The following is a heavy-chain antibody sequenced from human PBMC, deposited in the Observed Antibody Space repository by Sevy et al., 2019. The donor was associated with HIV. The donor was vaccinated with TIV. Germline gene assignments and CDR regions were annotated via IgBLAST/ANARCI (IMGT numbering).Heavy chain of an antibody. J-gene: IGHJ5*02. D-gene: IGHD7-27*01. Sequence: SETLSLTCTVSGGSISSNYWSWIRQPPGKGLEWIGHIYYIGSTNYNPSLKSRVTTSVDTSKNQFSLKLSSVTATDTSVYDWAGDLGLTGFDPWGQGTLVTVSS. CDR2: IYYIGST. V-gene: IGHV4-59*01. CDR3: AGDLGLTGFDP. CDR1: GGSISSNY.